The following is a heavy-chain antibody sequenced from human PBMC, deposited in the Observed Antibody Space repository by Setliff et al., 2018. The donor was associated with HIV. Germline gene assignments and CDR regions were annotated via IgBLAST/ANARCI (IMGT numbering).Heavy chain of an antibody. V-gene: IGHV4-39*07. CDR3: ATYNWNFIVGY. Sequence: ASETLSLTCTVSGGSISSSSYYWGWIRQPPGKGLEWIGSIYYSWSTYYNPSLKSRVTISVDTSKNQFSLKLSSVTAADTAVYYCATYNWNFIVGYWGQGTLVTVS. CDR1: GGSISSSSYY. J-gene: IGHJ4*02. D-gene: IGHD1-7*01. CDR2: IYYSWST.